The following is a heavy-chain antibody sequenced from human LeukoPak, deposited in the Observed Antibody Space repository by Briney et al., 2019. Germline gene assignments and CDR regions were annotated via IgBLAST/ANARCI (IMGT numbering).Heavy chain of an antibody. Sequence: GGSLRLSCAASGFTFSSYGMHWVRQAPGKGLEWVAFIRYDGSNKYYADSVKGRFTISRDNSKNTLYLQMNSLRAEDTAVYYCAKADQLLYVDAAFDIWGQGTMVTVSS. J-gene: IGHJ3*02. CDR2: IRYDGSNK. D-gene: IGHD2-2*02. CDR3: AKADQLLYVDAAFDI. CDR1: GFTFSSYG. V-gene: IGHV3-30*02.